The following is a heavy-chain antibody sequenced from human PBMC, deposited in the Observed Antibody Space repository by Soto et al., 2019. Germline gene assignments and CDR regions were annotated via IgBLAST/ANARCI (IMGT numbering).Heavy chain of an antibody. J-gene: IGHJ3*02. V-gene: IGHV4-31*03. D-gene: IGHD2-15*01. CDR1: GGSISSGGYY. CDR2: IYYSGSS. Sequence: NPSETLSLTCTVSGGSISSGGYYWSWIRQHPGKGLECIGYIYYSGSSYYNPSLKSRVTISVDTSKNQFSLWLSSVTAADTAVYFCARDLASGGNAFDIWGQGTMVTVSS. CDR3: ARDLASGGNAFDI.